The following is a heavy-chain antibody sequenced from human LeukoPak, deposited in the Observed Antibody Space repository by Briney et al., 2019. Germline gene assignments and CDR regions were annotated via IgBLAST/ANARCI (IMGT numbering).Heavy chain of an antibody. J-gene: IGHJ4*02. Sequence: ASVKVSCKASGYTFTGYYMHWVRQAPGQGLEWMGWINPNSGGTNYAQKFQGRVTMTRDTSISTAYMELSRLRSDDTAVYYCARGPNYDFWSGYYTLYYWGQGTLVTVSS. CDR2: INPNSGGT. D-gene: IGHD3-3*01. CDR3: ARGPNYDFWSGYYTLYY. V-gene: IGHV1-2*02. CDR1: GYTFTGYY.